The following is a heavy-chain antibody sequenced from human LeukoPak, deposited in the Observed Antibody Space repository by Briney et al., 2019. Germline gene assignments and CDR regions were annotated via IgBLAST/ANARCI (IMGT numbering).Heavy chain of an antibody. J-gene: IGHJ4*02. Sequence: SETLSLTCTVSGGSISSYYWSWIRQPPGKGLEWIGYIYYGGSTNYNPSLKSRVTISVDTSKNQFSLKLSSVTAADTAVYYCARGLVLRYFDWPTGFDYWGQGTLVTVSS. CDR1: GGSISSYY. CDR2: IYYGGST. CDR3: ARGLVLRYFDWPTGFDY. V-gene: IGHV4-59*01. D-gene: IGHD3-9*01.